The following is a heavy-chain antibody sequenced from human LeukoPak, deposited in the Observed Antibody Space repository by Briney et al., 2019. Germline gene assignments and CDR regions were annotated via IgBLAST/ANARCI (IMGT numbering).Heavy chain of an antibody. V-gene: IGHV3-23*01. Sequence: GGSLRLSCAASGFTFSSYAMSWVRQAPGKGLEWVSAISGSGGSTYYADSVKGRFTISRDNAKNSLYLQMNSLRDEDTAVYYCARMTHNYYDSSGYYHDYWGQGTLVTVSS. CDR2: ISGSGGST. D-gene: IGHD3-22*01. CDR1: GFTFSSYA. J-gene: IGHJ4*02. CDR3: ARMTHNYYDSSGYYHDY.